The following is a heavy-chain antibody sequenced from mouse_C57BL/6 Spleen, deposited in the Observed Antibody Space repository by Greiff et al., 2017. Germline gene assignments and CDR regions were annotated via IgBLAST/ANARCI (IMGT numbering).Heavy chain of an antibody. Sequence: QVQLKQSGAELVKPGASVKLSCKASGYTFTEYTIHWVKQRSGQGLEWIGWVYPGGGSIKYNEKFKDKATLTADKSSSTVYMELSRLTSEDSAVYFCAIHERDYGNYAMDYWGQGTSVTVSS. CDR1: GYTFTEYT. V-gene: IGHV1-62-2*01. D-gene: IGHD2-1*01. CDR3: AIHERDYGNYAMDY. CDR2: VYPGGGSI. J-gene: IGHJ4*01.